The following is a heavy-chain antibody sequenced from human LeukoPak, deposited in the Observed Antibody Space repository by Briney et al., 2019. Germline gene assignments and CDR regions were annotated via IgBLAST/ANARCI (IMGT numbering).Heavy chain of an antibody. J-gene: IGHJ4*02. CDR2: IIPIFGTA. CDR3: ASNYCSGGSCYYTY. V-gene: IGHV1-69*01. CDR1: GGTFSSYA. D-gene: IGHD2-15*01. Sequence: SVKVSCKASGGTFSSYAISWVPQAPGKGREWMGGIIPIFGTAHYAQKFQGRVTITADESTSTAYMELSSLRSEDTAVYYCASNYCSGGSCYYTYWGQGTLVTVSS.